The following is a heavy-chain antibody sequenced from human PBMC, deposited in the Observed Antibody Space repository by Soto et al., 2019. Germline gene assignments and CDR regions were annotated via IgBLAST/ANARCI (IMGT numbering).Heavy chain of an antibody. CDR3: ARGTSQIPIPNLQNYYYYYYMDV. J-gene: IGHJ6*03. Sequence: SETLSLTCTVSGGSISSYYWSWIRQPPGKGLEWIGYIYYSGSTNYNPSLKSRVTISVDTSKNQFSLKLSSVTAADTAVYYCARGTSQIPIPNLQNYYYYYYMDVWGKGTTVTVSS. CDR1: GGSISSYY. V-gene: IGHV4-59*01. D-gene: IGHD2-21*01. CDR2: IYYSGST.